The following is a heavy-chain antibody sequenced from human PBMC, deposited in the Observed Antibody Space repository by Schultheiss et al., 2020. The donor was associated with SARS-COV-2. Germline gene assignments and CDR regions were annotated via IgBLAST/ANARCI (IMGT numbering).Heavy chain of an antibody. V-gene: IGHV3-33*01. J-gene: IGHJ4*02. D-gene: IGHD4-23*01. CDR1: GFTFSRYG. CDR3: AGVTVARVYY. Sequence: GGSLRLSCAASGFTFSRYGIHWVRQAPGKGLEWVTVIWYDGSNKYYADSVKGRFTGDNSKSTLYLQMNSLRDEDTAVYYCAGVTVARVYYWGQGTLVTVSS. CDR2: IWYDGSNK.